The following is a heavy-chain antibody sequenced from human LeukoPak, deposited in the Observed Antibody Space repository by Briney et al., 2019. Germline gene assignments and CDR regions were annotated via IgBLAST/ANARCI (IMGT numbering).Heavy chain of an antibody. Sequence: PGGSLRLSCAASGFTFSYYEMNWVRQAPGKGLEWISYISGSGETRSYADSVRGRFTISRDNANYSLNLQMNSLRAEDTAVYYCAKEILSGQTYGMDVWGQGTTVTVSS. V-gene: IGHV3-48*03. CDR2: ISGSGETR. D-gene: IGHD2/OR15-2a*01. CDR3: AKEILSGQTYGMDV. J-gene: IGHJ6*02. CDR1: GFTFSYYE.